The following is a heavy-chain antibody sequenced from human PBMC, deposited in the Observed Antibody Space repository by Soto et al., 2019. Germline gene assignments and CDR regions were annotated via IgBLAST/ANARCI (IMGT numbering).Heavy chain of an antibody. CDR1: GGTFNRYT. Sequence: VQLVQSGAEVKKPGSSVKLSCKASGGTFNRYTISWVRQAPGQGLEWMGGIIPIFGTANYAQKFQGRVAIIADESTSAAYVELRSLRSEDTAVYSLALWGFRDGNNSKYNYSGMDVWGQGTTVTVSS. D-gene: IGHD1-1*01. V-gene: IGHV1-69*01. CDR3: ALWGFRDGNNSKYNYSGMDV. CDR2: IIPIFGTA. J-gene: IGHJ6*02.